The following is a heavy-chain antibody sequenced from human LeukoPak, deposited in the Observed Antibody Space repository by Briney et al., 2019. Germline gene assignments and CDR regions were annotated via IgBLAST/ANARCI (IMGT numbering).Heavy chain of an antibody. CDR3: AGEDVNIDPFEF. D-gene: IGHD5-12*01. V-gene: IGHV4-34*01. CDR1: GGSFSGYY. Sequence: SETLSLTCAVYGGSFSGYYWSWIRQPPGKGLEWIGEINHSGSTNYNPSLKSRVTISVDTSKNQFSLKLTSVTAADTAVYYCAGEDVNIDPFEFWGQGTLVTVSS. CDR2: INHSGST. J-gene: IGHJ4*02.